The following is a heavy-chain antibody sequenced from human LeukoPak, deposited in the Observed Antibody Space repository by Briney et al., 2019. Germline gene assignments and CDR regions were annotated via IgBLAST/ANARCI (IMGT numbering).Heavy chain of an antibody. CDR1: GFTFSSYS. J-gene: IGHJ4*02. CDR3: ANLRGPYSGYDRYFDY. V-gene: IGHV3-23*01. D-gene: IGHD5-12*01. Sequence: GGSLRLSCAASGFTFSSYSMNWVRQAPGKGLEWVSAISGSGGSTYYADSVKGRFTISRDNSKNTLYLQMNSLRAEDTAVYYCANLRGPYSGYDRYFDYWGQGTLVTVSS. CDR2: ISGSGGST.